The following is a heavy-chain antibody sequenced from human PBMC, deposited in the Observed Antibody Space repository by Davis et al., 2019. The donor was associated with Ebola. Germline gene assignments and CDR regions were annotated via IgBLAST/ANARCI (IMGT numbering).Heavy chain of an antibody. Sequence: HSQTLSLTCAISGDTVSSGAWNWIRQSPSRGLEWLGRTYYSSSKWYNDYAVSVKSRITINPDTSKNQFSLQLNSVTPEDTAVYYCARGWLRSGLDSWGQGSLVTVSS. CDR2: TYYSSSKWYN. V-gene: IGHV6-1*01. D-gene: IGHD3-22*01. J-gene: IGHJ4*02. CDR3: ARGWLRSGLDS. CDR1: GDTVSSGA.